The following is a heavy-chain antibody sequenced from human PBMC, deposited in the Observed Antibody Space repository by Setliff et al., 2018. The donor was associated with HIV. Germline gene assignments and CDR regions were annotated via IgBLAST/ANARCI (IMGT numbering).Heavy chain of an antibody. CDR1: GGSISSHY. D-gene: IGHD5-12*01. CDR2: IYYSGST. CDR3: ARDKRFGYDYGGYDY. Sequence: PSETLSLTCTVSGGSISSHYWAWIRQPPGKGLEWMWNIYYSGSTYYNPSLKSRVTISVDTSKNQFSLKLSSVTAADTAVYYCARDKRFGYDYGGYDYWGQGTLVTVSS. V-gene: IGHV4-39*02. J-gene: IGHJ4*02.